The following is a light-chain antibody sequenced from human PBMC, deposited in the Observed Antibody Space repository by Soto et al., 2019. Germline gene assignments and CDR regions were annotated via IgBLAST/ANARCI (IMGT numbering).Light chain of an antibody. V-gene: IGLV1-40*01. CDR3: QSYDGSLSGSV. CDR2: GNS. Sequence: QSVLTQPPSVSGAPGQRVTISCTGSSSNIGAGYDVHWYQQLPGIAPKLLISGNSNRPSGVPDRFSGSKSGTSASLAITGLQAEDEADYYCQSYDGSLSGSVFGGGTKVTVL. CDR1: SSNIGAGYD. J-gene: IGLJ2*01.